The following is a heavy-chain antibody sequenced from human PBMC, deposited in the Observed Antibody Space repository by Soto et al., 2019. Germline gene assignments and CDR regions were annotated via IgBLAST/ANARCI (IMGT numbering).Heavy chain of an antibody. CDR1: GFSLDSTAVG. J-gene: IGHJ4*02. D-gene: IGHD3-10*01. Sequence: SGPTLVNPMQTLTLTCNFSGFSLDSTAVGVGWLRQPPGKALECLALIYWDGDKRYNPSLTNRVIITKDTSKNQVVLTMTDMAPADTGKYLCANFILGGTLVRGVTFDYWGQGVLVTVSS. CDR2: IYWDGDK. CDR3: ANFILGGTLVRGVTFDY. V-gene: IGHV2-5*02.